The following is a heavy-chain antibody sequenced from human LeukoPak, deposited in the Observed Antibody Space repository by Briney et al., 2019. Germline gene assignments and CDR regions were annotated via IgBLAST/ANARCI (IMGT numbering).Heavy chain of an antibody. CDR2: IYYSGST. V-gene: IGHV4-59*12. J-gene: IGHJ5*02. CDR3: ARVQSRLSWFDP. CDR1: GGSISSYY. Sequence: PSETLSLTCTVSGGSISSYYWSWIRQPPGKGLEWIGYIYYSGSTNYNPSLKSRVTMSGDTSKNQFSLKLSSVTAADTAVYYCARVQSRLSWFDPWGQGTLVTVSS.